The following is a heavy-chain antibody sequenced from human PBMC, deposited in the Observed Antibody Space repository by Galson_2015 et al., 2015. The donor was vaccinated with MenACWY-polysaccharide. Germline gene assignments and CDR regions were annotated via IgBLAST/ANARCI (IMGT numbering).Heavy chain of an antibody. CDR1: GFTFSSYG. CDR3: AKDRLAAAGDPDY. Sequence: SLRLSCAASGFTFSSYGIHWVRQAQGKGLEWVAFISYDGSNKYYADSVHGRFTIARDKSNITLYLQMNSLRAEDTAVYYCAKDRLAAAGDPDYWGQGTLVTVSS. D-gene: IGHD6-13*01. J-gene: IGHJ4*02. V-gene: IGHV3-30*18. CDR2: ISYDGSNK.